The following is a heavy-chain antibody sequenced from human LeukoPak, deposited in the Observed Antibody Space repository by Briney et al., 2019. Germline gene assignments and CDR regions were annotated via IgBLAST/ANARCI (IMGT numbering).Heavy chain of an antibody. CDR2: ISSSSSYI. V-gene: IGHV3-21*01. D-gene: IGHD6-13*01. Sequence: GGSLRLSCAASGFTFSSYSMNWVRQAPGKGLEWVSSISSSSSYIYYADSVKGRFTISRDNAKNSLYLQMNSLRAEDTAVYYCARAGSSSFVTPPGFDYWGQGTLVTVSS. J-gene: IGHJ4*02. CDR3: ARAGSSSFVTPPGFDY. CDR1: GFTFSSYS.